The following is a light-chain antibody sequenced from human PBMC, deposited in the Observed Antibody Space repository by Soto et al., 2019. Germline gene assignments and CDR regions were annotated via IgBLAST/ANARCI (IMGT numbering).Light chain of an antibody. V-gene: IGKV1-33*01. CDR3: QQYDNLPLT. Sequence: IQMTQSPSSLSASVGDSLTLTCQASQDISNYLNWYKQKPGKAPKLLIYDASNLETGVPSRFSGSGSGTDFTFTISSLQPEDIETYYCQQYDNLPLTVGGGTKVDI. CDR1: QDISNY. J-gene: IGKJ4*01. CDR2: DAS.